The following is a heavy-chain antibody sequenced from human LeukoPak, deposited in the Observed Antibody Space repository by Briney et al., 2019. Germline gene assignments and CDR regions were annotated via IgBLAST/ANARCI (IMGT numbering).Heavy chain of an antibody. CDR2: IPYDGSNK. V-gene: IGHV3-30*01. J-gene: IGHJ4*02. CDR1: GFTFSSYA. Sequence: GGSLRLSCAASGFTFSSYAMHWVRQAPGKGLEWVAVIPYDGSNKYYADSVKGRFTISRDNSKNTLYLQMNSLKAEDTAVYYCARGGTAMSNCDYWGQGTLVTVSS. D-gene: IGHD5-18*01. CDR3: ARGGTAMSNCDY.